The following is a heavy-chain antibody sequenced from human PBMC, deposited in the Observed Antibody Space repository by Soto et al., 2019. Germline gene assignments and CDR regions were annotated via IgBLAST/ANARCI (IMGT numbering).Heavy chain of an antibody. J-gene: IGHJ3*01. CDR3: ARGGGCYDDTFDV. CDR1: GGSNSNDY. Sequence: QVQLQESGPGLLKPSETLSLTCTVSGGSNSNDYWSWIRQPPGKGLEWIGYIFYSGSTNYNPSLKSRVTISVDTSKNQFSLKLSSVTAADTAVYFCARGGGCYDDTFDVWGQGTMVTVSS. V-gene: IGHV4-59*01. CDR2: IFYSGST. D-gene: IGHD2-2*01.